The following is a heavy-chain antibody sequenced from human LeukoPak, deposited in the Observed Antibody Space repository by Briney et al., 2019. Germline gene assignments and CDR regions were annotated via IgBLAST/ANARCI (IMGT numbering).Heavy chain of an antibody. CDR3: AKGRKAAAGTTPEFDY. CDR1: GYTFSSYG. Sequence: PGGSLRLSCAASGYTFSSYGIHWVRQAPGKGLEWVAVISYDGSNRYYADSVKGRFTISRDNPKNTLYLQMNSLRPEDTAVYYCAKGRKAAAGTTPEFDYWGQGTLVTVSS. CDR2: ISYDGSNR. V-gene: IGHV3-30*18. J-gene: IGHJ4*02. D-gene: IGHD6-13*01.